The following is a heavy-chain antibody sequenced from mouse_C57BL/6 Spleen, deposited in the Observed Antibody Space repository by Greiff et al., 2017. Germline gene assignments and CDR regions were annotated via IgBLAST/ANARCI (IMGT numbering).Heavy chain of an antibody. D-gene: IGHD2-2*01. CDR1: GYTFTSYW. J-gene: IGHJ2*01. CDR2: IYPSDSET. CDR3: ARGRVYYGYLFDY. V-gene: IGHV1-61*01. Sequence: QVQLQQPGAELVRPGSSVKLSCKASGYTFTSYWMDWVKQRPGQGLEWIGNIYPSDSETHYNQKFKDKATLTVDKSSSTAYMQLSSLTSEDSAVYYCARGRVYYGYLFDYWGQGTTLTVSS.